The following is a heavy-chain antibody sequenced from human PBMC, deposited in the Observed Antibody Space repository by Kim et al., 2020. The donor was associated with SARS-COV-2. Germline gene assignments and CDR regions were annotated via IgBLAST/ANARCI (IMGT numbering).Heavy chain of an antibody. Sequence: SETLSLTCTVSGGSISSSSYYWGWIRQPPGKGLEWIGSIYYSGSTYYNPSLKSRVTISVDTSKNQFSLKLSSVTAADTAVYYCARGGGHIDYGDPFALNYWGQGTLVTVSS. CDR1: GGSISSSSYY. CDR2: IYYSGST. CDR3: ARGGGHIDYGDPFALNY. J-gene: IGHJ4*02. D-gene: IGHD4-17*01. V-gene: IGHV4-39*01.